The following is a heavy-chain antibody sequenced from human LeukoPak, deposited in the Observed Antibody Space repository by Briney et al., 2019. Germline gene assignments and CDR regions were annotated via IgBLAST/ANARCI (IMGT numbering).Heavy chain of an antibody. V-gene: IGHV4-34*01. D-gene: IGHD1-1*01. CDR2: INHSGST. CDR1: GGSFSGHY. Sequence: SETLSLTCAVYGGSFSGHYWSWIRQPPGKGLEWIGEINHSGSTNYNPSLKSRVTISVDTSKNQFSLKLSSVTAADTAVYYCARLLNLEVDYWGQGTLVTVSS. J-gene: IGHJ4*02. CDR3: ARLLNLEVDY.